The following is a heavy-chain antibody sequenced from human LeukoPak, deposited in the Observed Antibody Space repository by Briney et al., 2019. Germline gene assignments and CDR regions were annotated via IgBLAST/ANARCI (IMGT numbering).Heavy chain of an antibody. CDR3: ARDPKDCSSTSCYSY. Sequence: SETLSLTCAVYGGSFSDYYWSWIRQPPGKGLEGIGEINHSGSTNYNPSLKSRVTISVDTSKNQFSLKLSSVTAADTAVYYCARDPKDCSSTSCYSYWGQGTLVTVSS. D-gene: IGHD2-2*01. CDR2: INHSGST. CDR1: GGSFSDYY. J-gene: IGHJ4*02. V-gene: IGHV4-34*01.